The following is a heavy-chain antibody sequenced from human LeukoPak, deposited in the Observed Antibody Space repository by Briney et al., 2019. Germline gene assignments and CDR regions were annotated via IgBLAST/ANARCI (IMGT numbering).Heavy chain of an antibody. D-gene: IGHD2-21*02. CDR2: INPRGGST. V-gene: IGHV1-46*01. J-gene: IGHJ5*02. CDR1: GYTFTNYF. CDR3: ARRDCVGDCYSNWFDP. Sequence: ASVKVSCKASGYTFTNYFMHWVRQAPGQGLEWMGLINPRGGSTGYAQKFQGRITMTTDMSTRTVYMELSSLESEDTAVYYCARRDCVGDCYSNWFDPWGQGTLVTVSS.